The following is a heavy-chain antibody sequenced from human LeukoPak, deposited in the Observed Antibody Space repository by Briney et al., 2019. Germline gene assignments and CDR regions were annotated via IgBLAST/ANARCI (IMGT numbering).Heavy chain of an antibody. CDR2: ISGSGGGT. CDR1: GFTFSSYA. CDR3: AKDLNVLLWFGESLYGMDV. V-gene: IGHV3-23*01. Sequence: PGGSLRLSCAASGFTFSSYAMNWVRQAPGKGLEWVSAISGSGGGTYYADSVKGRFTISRDNSKNTLFLQMNSLRAEDTAVYYCAKDLNVLLWFGESLYGMDVWGQGTTVTVSS. D-gene: IGHD3-10*01. J-gene: IGHJ6*02.